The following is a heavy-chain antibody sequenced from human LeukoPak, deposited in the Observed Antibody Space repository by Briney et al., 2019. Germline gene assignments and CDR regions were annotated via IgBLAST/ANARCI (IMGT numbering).Heavy chain of an antibody. D-gene: IGHD2-2*01. CDR3: ARGVGYCSSTSCYWWFDP. CDR2: INSDGSST. J-gene: IGHJ5*02. CDR1: GFTFSSYW. V-gene: IGHV3-74*01. Sequence: GGSLRLSCAASGFTFSSYWMHWVRHAPGKGLVWVSHINSDGSSTIYADSVKGRFTISRDNAKNTLYLQMNSLRAEDTAVYYCARGVGYCSSTSCYWWFDPWGQGTLVTVSS.